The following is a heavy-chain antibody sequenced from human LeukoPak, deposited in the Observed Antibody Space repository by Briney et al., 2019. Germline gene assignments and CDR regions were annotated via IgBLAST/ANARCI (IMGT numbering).Heavy chain of an antibody. D-gene: IGHD6-13*01. CDR1: GGTFSSYA. J-gene: IGHJ6*03. CDR2: IIPIFGTA. CDR3: ARDQEVAAARGYHYYMDV. Sequence: SVKVSCKASGGTFSSYAISWVRQAPGQGLEWMGGIIPIFGTANYAQKFQGRVTITTDESTSTAYMELSSLRSEDTAVYYCARDQEVAAARGYHYYMDVWGKGTTVTVSS. V-gene: IGHV1-69*05.